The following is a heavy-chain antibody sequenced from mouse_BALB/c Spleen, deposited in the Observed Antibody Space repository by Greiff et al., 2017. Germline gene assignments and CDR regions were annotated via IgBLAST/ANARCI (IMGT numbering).Heavy chain of an antibody. Sequence: EVKVVESGGGLVKPGGSLKLSCAASGFTFSSYAMSWVRQTPEKRLEWVATISSGGSYTYYPDSVKGRFTISRDNAKNTLYLQMSSLRSEDTAMYYCARQGGSGSFTATFAYWGQGTLVTVSA. V-gene: IGHV5-9-3*01. CDR2: ISSGGSYT. CDR3: ARQGGSGSFTATFAY. D-gene: IGHD1-2*01. J-gene: IGHJ3*01. CDR1: GFTFSSYA.